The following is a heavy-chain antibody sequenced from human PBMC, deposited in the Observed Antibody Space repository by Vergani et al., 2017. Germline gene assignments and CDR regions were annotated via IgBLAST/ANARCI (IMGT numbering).Heavy chain of an antibody. Sequence: EVQLVESGGGLVQPGGSLKLSCAASGFTFSGSSIHWVRQASGKGLEWVGRIKNKANSYATAYAASVKGRSTISRDDSKNTAYLQMNSLRAEDTAVYYCAGEYSSSSYWGQGTLVTVSS. CDR2: IKNKANSYAT. D-gene: IGHD6-6*01. CDR1: GFTFSGSS. J-gene: IGHJ4*02. CDR3: AGEYSSSSY. V-gene: IGHV3-73*01.